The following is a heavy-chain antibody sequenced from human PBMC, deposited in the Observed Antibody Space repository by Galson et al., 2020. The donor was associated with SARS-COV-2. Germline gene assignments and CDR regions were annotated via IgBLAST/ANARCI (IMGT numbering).Heavy chain of an antibody. CDR2: FDPEDGET. CDR1: GYTLTELS. Sequence: ASVKVSCKVSGYTLTELSMHWVRQAPGKGLEWMGGFDPEDGETIYAQKFPGRVTMTEDTSTDTAYMELSSLRSEDTAVYYCATAGDTAMARRIRNYYGMDVWGQGTTVTVSS. J-gene: IGHJ6*02. D-gene: IGHD5-18*01. CDR3: ATAGDTAMARRIRNYYGMDV. V-gene: IGHV1-24*01.